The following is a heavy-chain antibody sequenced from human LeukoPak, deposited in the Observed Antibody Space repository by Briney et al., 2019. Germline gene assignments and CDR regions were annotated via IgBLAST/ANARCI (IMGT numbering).Heavy chain of an antibody. Sequence: ASVKVSCKASGYTFTGYYMHWVRQAPGQGLEWMGWINPNSGGTNYAQKFQGRVTMTRDTSISTAYMELSRLRSDDTAVYYCARACSGGSCYVFDYWGQGTLVTVSS. V-gene: IGHV1-2*02. D-gene: IGHD2-15*01. CDR3: ARACSGGSCYVFDY. CDR1: GYTFTGYY. CDR2: INPNSGGT. J-gene: IGHJ4*02.